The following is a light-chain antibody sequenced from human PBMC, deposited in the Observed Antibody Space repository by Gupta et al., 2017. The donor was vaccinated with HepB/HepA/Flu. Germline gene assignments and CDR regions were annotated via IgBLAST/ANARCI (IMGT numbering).Light chain of an antibody. V-gene: IGKV4-1*01. CDR2: WAS. J-gene: IGKJ1*01. Sequence: AWYQQKPGQPPKLLIYWASTRESGVPDRFSGSGSGTDFTLTISSLQAEDVAVYYCQQYNSTPTFGQGTKVEIK. CDR3: QQYNSTPT.